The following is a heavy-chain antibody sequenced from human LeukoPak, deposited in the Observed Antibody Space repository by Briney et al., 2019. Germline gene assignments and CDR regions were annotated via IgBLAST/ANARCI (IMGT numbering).Heavy chain of an antibody. J-gene: IGHJ4*02. Sequence: GGSLRLSCAASGFTFSNYWMHWVRQAPGKGLVWVSRITSDGSTTTYADSVKGRFTISRDNAKNTLYLQMNSLRADDTAVYYCARGSSYFPDYWGQGTLVTVSA. D-gene: IGHD1-26*01. CDR3: ARGSSYFPDY. V-gene: IGHV3-74*01. CDR2: ITSDGSTT. CDR1: GFTFSNYW.